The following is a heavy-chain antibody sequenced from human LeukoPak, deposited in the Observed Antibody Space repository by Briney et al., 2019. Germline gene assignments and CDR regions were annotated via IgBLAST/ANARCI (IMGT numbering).Heavy chain of an antibody. V-gene: IGHV3-21*01. Sequence: GGSLRLSCAASGFTFRSYSMNWVRQAPGKGLEGVSSISSSSSYIYYVDSVKGRFTISRDHAKNSLYLQMNSLRAEDTAVYYCARDCGYSYGYGYWGQGTLVTVPS. CDR1: GFTFRSYS. CDR2: ISSSSSYI. CDR3: ARDCGYSYGYGY. J-gene: IGHJ4*02. D-gene: IGHD5-18*01.